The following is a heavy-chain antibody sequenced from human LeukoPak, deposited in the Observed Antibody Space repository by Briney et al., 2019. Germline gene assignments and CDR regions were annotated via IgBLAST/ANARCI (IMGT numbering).Heavy chain of an antibody. V-gene: IGHV4-34*01. J-gene: IGHJ4*02. CDR2: INHSGST. D-gene: IGHD2-21*01. CDR1: GGSFSGYY. Sequence: SSETLSLTCAVYGGSFSGYYWSWIRQPPGKGLEWIGEINHSGSTNYNPSLKSRVTISVDTSKNQFSLKLSSVTAADTAVHYCARGAERRDSSFDYWGQGTLVTVSS. CDR3: ARGAERRDSSFDY.